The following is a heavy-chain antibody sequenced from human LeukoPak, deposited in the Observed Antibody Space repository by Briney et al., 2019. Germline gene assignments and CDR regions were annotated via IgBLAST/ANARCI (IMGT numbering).Heavy chain of an antibody. D-gene: IGHD3-10*01. J-gene: IGHJ4*02. CDR1: GGSFSGYY. CDR2: INHSGST. Sequence: SETLSLTCAVYGGSFSGYYWSWIRQPPGKGLEWIGEINHSGSTNYNPSLKSRVTISVDTSRNQFSLKLSSVTAADTAVYYCARVPGFGGGYFDYWGQGTLVTVSS. CDR3: ARVPGFGGGYFDY. V-gene: IGHV4-34*01.